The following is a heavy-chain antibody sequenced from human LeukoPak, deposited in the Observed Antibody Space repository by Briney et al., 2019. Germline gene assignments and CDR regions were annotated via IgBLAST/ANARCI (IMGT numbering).Heavy chain of an antibody. Sequence: ASVKVSYKASDYTFTDYYMHWVRLAPGQGLEWMGWLNPNSGDTNYAQKFQGRVTMTRDPSISTAYVELSRLRSDDTAVYYCARDAWLVGTTNLYYFDYWGQGTLVTVSS. CDR2: LNPNSGDT. CDR1: DYTFTDYY. D-gene: IGHD1-26*01. J-gene: IGHJ4*02. CDR3: ARDAWLVGTTNLYYFDY. V-gene: IGHV1-2*02.